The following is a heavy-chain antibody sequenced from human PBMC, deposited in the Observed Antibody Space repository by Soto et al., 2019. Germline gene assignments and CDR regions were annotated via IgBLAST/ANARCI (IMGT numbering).Heavy chain of an antibody. CDR3: AKDLPPPGVYYYYAMDV. CDR1: GFTFSKNG. Sequence: QEQLVESGGGVVQPGRSLRLACAASGFTFSKNGMHWVRQAPGKGLEWVAVISYDGTEKYYADSVKGRFSISRDNSKNTLYLKMNSLRPEDTAVFYCAKDLPPPGVYYYYAMDVWGQGTTVTVSS. V-gene: IGHV3-30*18. CDR2: ISYDGTEK. J-gene: IGHJ6*02.